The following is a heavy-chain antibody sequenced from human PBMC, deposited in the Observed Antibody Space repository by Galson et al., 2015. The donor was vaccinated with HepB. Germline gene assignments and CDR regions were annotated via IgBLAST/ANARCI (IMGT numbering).Heavy chain of an antibody. J-gene: IGHJ4*02. V-gene: IGHV3-11*01. CDR2: ISSSGSTI. CDR1: GFTFSDYY. CDR3: ARLVVDGYHHFDY. D-gene: IGHD5-24*01. Sequence: SLRLSCAASGFTFSDYYMSWIRQAPGKGLEWVSYISSSGSTIYYADSVKGRFTISRDNAKNSLYLQMNSLRAEDTAVYYCARLVVDGYHHFDYWGQGTLVTVSS.